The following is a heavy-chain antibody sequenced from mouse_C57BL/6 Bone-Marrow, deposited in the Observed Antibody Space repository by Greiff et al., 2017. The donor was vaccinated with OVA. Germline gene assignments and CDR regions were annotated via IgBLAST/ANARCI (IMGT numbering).Heavy chain of an antibody. J-gene: IGHJ2*01. CDR1: GYTFTSYW. V-gene: IGHV1-59*01. CDR3: ATKIDLQSFFDY. Sequence: QVQLKQPGAELVRPGTSVKLSCKASGYTFTSYWMHWVKQRPGQGLEWIGVIDPSDSYTNYNQKFKGKATLTVDTSSSTAYMQLSSLTSEDSAVYYCATKIDLQSFFDYWGQGTTLTVSS. D-gene: IGHD2-1*01. CDR2: IDPSDSYT.